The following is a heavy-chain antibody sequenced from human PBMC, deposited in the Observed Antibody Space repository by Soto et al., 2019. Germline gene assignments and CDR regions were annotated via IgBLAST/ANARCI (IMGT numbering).Heavy chain of an antibody. CDR1: GGTLSNYA. Sequence: QVQLVQSGAEVKKPGSSVKVSCKTSGGTLSNYAISWLRQAPGQGPEWMGSIIPIFDTANYEQKFQGRVTITADESTSTVYMELSSLRSEDTAVYYCAREGVDSDVVTFFDYWGQGTLVTVSS. D-gene: IGHD5-18*01. J-gene: IGHJ4*02. CDR3: AREGVDSDVVTFFDY. V-gene: IGHV1-69*15. CDR2: IIPIFDTA.